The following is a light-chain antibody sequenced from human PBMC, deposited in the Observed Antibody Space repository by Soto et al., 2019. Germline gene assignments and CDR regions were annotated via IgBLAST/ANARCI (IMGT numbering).Light chain of an antibody. J-gene: IGLJ3*02. CDR1: SSNIGSNI. V-gene: IGLV1-44*01. Sequence: QSVLTQPPSASETPGQRVTISCSGSSSNIGSNIVNWYQQLPGTPPKLLVYSNNQRPSGVPDRFSGSKSGTSASLAISGLQSEDEADYYCAAWDDSLYDVVFGGGTKLTVL. CDR2: SNN. CDR3: AAWDDSLYDVV.